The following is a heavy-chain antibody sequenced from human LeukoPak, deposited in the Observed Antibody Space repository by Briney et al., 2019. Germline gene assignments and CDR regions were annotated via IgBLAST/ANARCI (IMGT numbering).Heavy chain of an antibody. CDR1: GFTFDTYE. V-gene: IGHV3-48*02. D-gene: IGHD4-23*01. CDR3: ARGGYGANDDAFDI. CDR2: ISSSSNTI. Sequence: GGSLRLSCGASGFTFDTYEMNWVRQAPGKGLEWVSYISSSSNTINYADSVKGRFTISRDNAKNSLFLQMNSLRDEDTAVYYCARGGYGANDDAFDIWGQGTMVTVSS. J-gene: IGHJ3*02.